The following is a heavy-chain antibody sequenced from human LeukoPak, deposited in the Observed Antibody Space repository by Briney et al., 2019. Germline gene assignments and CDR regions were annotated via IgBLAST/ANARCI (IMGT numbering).Heavy chain of an antibody. Sequence: SETLSLTCAVYGGPFSGYYWSWIRQPPGKGLEWIGEINHSGSTNYNPSLKSRVTISVDTSKNQFSLKLSSVTAADTAVYYCARAGQGDFWSGLRYFDYWGQGTLVTVSP. CDR3: ARAGQGDFWSGLRYFDY. CDR1: GGPFSGYY. V-gene: IGHV4-34*01. CDR2: INHSGST. J-gene: IGHJ4*02. D-gene: IGHD3-3*01.